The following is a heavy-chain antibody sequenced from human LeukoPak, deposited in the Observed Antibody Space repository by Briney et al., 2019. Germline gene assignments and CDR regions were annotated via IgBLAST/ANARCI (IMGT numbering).Heavy chain of an antibody. CDR2: IFSSSTYI. D-gene: IGHD2/OR15-2a*01. CDR1: GFNFGDYS. CDR3: ARDFYDGFALDY. V-gene: IGHV3-21*03. Sequence: GGSLRLSCTASGFNFGDYSISWFRQAPGKGLEWVSFIFSSSTYIYYTDSVKGRFTISRDNARSSLYLQMDNLRAEDTGVYYCARDFYDGFALDYWGQGTLVTVSS. J-gene: IGHJ4*02.